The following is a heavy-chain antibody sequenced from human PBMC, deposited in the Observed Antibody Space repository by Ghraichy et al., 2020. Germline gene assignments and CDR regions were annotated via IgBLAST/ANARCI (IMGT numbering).Heavy chain of an antibody. J-gene: IGHJ3*02. D-gene: IGHD6-6*01. CDR3: ASGEVAARPGAFDI. Sequence: ESLNISCTVSGGSISSYYWSWIRQPPGKGLEWIGYIYYSGSTNYNPSLKSRVTISVDTSKNQFSLKLSSVTAADTAVYYCASGEVAARPGAFDIWGQGTMVTVSS. CDR2: IYYSGST. CDR1: GGSISSYY. V-gene: IGHV4-59*01.